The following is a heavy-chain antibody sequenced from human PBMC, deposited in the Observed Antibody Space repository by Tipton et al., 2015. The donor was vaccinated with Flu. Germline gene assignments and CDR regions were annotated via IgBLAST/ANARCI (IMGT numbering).Heavy chain of an antibody. J-gene: IGHJ4*02. D-gene: IGHD1-26*01. CDR2: FDPEDGDT. V-gene: IGHV1-24*01. Sequence: QVQLVQSGPEVKKPGASVKVSCKVSRYTLSQVSMHWVRQASGKGLEWMGGFDPEDGDTSYAQKFQGRVTMTEDTSTDTAYMELRSLKYEDTAVYYCAIGGELSTYSFDYWGQGALVSVS. CDR1: RYTLSQVS. CDR3: AIGGELSTYSFDY.